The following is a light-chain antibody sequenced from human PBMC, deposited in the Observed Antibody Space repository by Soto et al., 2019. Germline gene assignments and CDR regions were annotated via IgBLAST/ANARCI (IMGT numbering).Light chain of an antibody. V-gene: IGLV2-14*01. CDR3: NSYTSSSTLDV. CDR2: EVS. J-gene: IGLJ1*01. CDR1: SSDVGAYNF. Sequence: QSALTQPASVSGSPGQSITISCTGTSSDVGAYNFVSWYQQFPGKAPKLMIYEVSNRPSGVSNRFSGSKSGNTASLTISGLQAEDEADYYCNSYTSSSTLDVFGTGTKLTVL.